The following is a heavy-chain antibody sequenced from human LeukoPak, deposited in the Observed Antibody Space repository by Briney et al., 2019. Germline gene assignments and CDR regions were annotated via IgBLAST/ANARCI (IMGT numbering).Heavy chain of an antibody. V-gene: IGHV1-2*06. J-gene: IGHJ5*02. CDR1: GYTFTGYY. CDR2: INPNSGGT. CDR3: AITYYDSSGYYFAYNWFDP. D-gene: IGHD3-22*01. Sequence: ASVKVSCKASGYTFTGYYMHWVRQAPGQGLEWMGRINPNSGGTNYAQKFQGRVTMTRDTSISTAYMELSRLRSDDTAVYYSAITYYDSSGYYFAYNWFDPWGQGTLVTVSS.